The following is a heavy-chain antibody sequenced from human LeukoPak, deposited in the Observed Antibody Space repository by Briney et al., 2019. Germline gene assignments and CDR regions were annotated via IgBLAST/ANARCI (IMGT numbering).Heavy chain of an antibody. Sequence: PETLSLTCTVSGGSISSSSYYWGWIRQPPGKGLEWIGSIYYSGSTYYNPSLKSRVSISVDTSKSQFSLKLNSVTAADTAVYYCARAPGAAIDWGQGTLVTVSS. CDR1: GGSISSSSYY. CDR2: IYYSGST. J-gene: IGHJ4*02. CDR3: ARAPGAAID. D-gene: IGHD2-2*01. V-gene: IGHV4-39*07.